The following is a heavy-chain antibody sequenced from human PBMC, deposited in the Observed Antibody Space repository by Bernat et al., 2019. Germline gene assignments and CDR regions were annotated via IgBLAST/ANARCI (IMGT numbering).Heavy chain of an antibody. V-gene: IGHV1-69*06. J-gene: IGHJ4*02. D-gene: IGHD2-2*01. Sequence: QVQLVQSGAEVKKPGSSVKVSCKASGGTFNNYAINWVRQAPGQGLEWMGGIIPLFGSPNYAQKFQGRVTITADKSTSTAYMALSSLRSDDTAADYCARGSSDCSSSSCPYDYWGQGTLVTVSS. CDR2: IIPLFGSP. CDR1: GGTFNNYA. CDR3: ARGSSDCSSSSCPYDY.